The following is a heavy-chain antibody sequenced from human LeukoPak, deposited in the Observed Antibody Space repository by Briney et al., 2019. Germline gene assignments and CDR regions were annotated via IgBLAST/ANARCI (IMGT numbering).Heavy chain of an antibody. V-gene: IGHV3-53*01. Sequence: GGSLRLFCAASGFTVSSNYMSWVRQAPGKGLEWVSVIYSGGSTYYADSVKGRFTISRDNSKNTLYLQMNSLRAEDTAVYYCARDIGYDYVWGSYRPTHFDYWGQGTLVTVSS. D-gene: IGHD3-16*02. CDR2: IYSGGST. CDR3: ARDIGYDYVWGSYRPTHFDY. J-gene: IGHJ4*02. CDR1: GFTVSSNY.